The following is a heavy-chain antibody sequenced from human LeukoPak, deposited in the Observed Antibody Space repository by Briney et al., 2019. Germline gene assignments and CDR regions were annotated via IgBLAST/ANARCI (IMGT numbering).Heavy chain of an antibody. J-gene: IGHJ4*02. Sequence: GGSLRLFCAASGFTFSSYWMHWVRQAPGKGLVWVSRINSDGSSTSYADSVKGRFTISRDNAKNTLYLQMNSLRAEDTAVYYCARSWDFSGSYYHEAVDYWGQGTLVTVSS. CDR1: GFTFSSYW. CDR3: ARSWDFSGSYYHEAVDY. V-gene: IGHV3-74*01. CDR2: INSDGSST. D-gene: IGHD1-26*01.